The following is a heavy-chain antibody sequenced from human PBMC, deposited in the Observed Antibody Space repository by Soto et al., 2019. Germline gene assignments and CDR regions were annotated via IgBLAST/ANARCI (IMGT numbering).Heavy chain of an antibody. V-gene: IGHV4-4*02. CDR3: ARGSFVNHYYYYHMXV. D-gene: IGHD3-16*01. CDR1: SDSISRSHW. CDR2: IYYSGSF. Sequence: PSETLSLTCAVSSDSISRSHWLTWVRQSPGKGLEWLGDIYYSGSFYYNPSLRSRISISMDKSNNQFSLNLSSVTAADTAVYYCARGSFVNHYYYYHMXVWGKGTPVTVSS. J-gene: IGHJ6*03.